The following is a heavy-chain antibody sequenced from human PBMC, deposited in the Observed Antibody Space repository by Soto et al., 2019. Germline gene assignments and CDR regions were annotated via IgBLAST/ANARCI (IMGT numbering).Heavy chain of an antibody. CDR2: VNPNSGNT. J-gene: IGHJ6*04. Sequence: ASVKVSCKASGYTFTSYDINWVRQATGQGLEWMGWVNPNSGNTGYAQKFQGRVTMTRNTSISTAYMELSSLRSEDTAVYYCAREWGGRMVYAIGLDVWGKGTTVTVSS. V-gene: IGHV1-8*01. CDR1: GYTFTSYD. D-gene: IGHD2-8*01. CDR3: AREWGGRMVYAIGLDV.